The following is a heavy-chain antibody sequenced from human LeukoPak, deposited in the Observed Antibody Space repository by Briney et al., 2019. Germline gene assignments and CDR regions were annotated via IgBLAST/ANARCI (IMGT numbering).Heavy chain of an antibody. J-gene: IGHJ4*02. CDR1: GFTSDDYG. V-gene: IGHV3-20*04. Sequence: GGSLRLSCTASGFTSDDYGMSWVRQAPGKGLEWVSGINWNGGSTGYADSMKGRFTISRDSAKNSLYLQMNSLRAEDTAMYYCARGRGYGGYDIDYWGRGTLVTVSS. D-gene: IGHD5-12*01. CDR3: ARGRGYGGYDIDY. CDR2: INWNGGST.